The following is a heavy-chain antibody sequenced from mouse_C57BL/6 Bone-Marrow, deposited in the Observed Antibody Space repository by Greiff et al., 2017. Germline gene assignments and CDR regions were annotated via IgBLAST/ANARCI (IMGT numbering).Heavy chain of an antibody. D-gene: IGHD2-4*01. V-gene: IGHV1-55*01. J-gene: IGHJ3*01. Sequence: VQLQQPGAELVKPGASVKMSCTASGYTFTSYWITWVKQRPGQGLEWIGDIYPGSGSTNYNEKFKSKATLTVDTSSSTAYMQLSSLTSEDSAVYYCARAGYDYRWFAYWGQGTLVTVSA. CDR2: IYPGSGST. CDR3: ARAGYDYRWFAY. CDR1: GYTFTSYW.